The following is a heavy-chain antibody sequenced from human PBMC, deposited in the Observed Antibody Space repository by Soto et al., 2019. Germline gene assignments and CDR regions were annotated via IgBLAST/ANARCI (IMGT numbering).Heavy chain of an antibody. J-gene: IGHJ4*02. V-gene: IGHV1-69*01. CDR3: AGGYRSLIYYFDY. CDR1: GGTFSSYA. CDR2: IIPIFGTA. D-gene: IGHD3-16*02. Sequence: QVQLVQSGAEVKKPGSSVKVSCKASGGTFSSYAISWVRQAPGQGLEWMGGIIPIFGTANYAQKFQGRVTITPYESTSTAYMALSSLRAEDPAVYYCAGGYRSLIYYFDYWGQGTLVTVSS.